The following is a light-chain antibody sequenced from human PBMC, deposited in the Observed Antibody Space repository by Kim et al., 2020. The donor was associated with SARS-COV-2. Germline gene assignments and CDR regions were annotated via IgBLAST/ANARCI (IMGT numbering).Light chain of an antibody. J-gene: IGLJ2*01. V-gene: IGLV3-1*01. CDR1: KLGEKY. CDR3: QTWDSNSVV. Sequence: SYELTQPPSVSVSPGQTASITCSGDKLGEKYACWYQQKPGQSPLLVIYQDTKRPSGIPERFSGSNSGNTATLTISGTQAMDEADYYCQTWDSNSVVFGGGTQLTVL. CDR2: QDT.